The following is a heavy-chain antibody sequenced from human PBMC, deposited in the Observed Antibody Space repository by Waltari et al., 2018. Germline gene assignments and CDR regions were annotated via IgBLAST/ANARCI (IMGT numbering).Heavy chain of an antibody. V-gene: IGHV3-15*01. CDR1: GFTFSNAW. CDR3: IRPFEQGID. J-gene: IGHJ4*02. Sequence: EVQVVESGGGLVKPGGSLSVSCAASGFTFSNAWINWVRQAPGKGLEWVGRIKTKGEGGTTDYAAPVKGRFTISRDDSSNMAYLHMNNLKTDDTAVYYCIRPFEQGIDWGQGTLVTVSS. D-gene: IGHD3-10*01. CDR2: IKTKGEGGTT.